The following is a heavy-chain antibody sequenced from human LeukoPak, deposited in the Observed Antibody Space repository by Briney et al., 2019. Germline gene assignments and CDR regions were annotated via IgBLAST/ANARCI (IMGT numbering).Heavy chain of an antibody. V-gene: IGHV5-10-1*01. CDR1: GYSFTSHW. CDR3: ARAPEYYYDSSGYYPYFGY. D-gene: IGHD3-22*01. Sequence: GESLKISCKGSGYSFTSHWISWVRQTPGKGLEWKGRIDPSDSYTIYSPSFQGHVTISADKSISTAYLQWSSLKASDIAMYYCARAPEYYYDSSGYYPYFGYWGQGTLVTVSS. J-gene: IGHJ4*02. CDR2: IDPSDSYT.